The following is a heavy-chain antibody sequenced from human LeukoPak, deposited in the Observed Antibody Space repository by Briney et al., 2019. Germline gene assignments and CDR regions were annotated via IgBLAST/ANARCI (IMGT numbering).Heavy chain of an antibody. CDR3: ARAANDFWSGYGDY. D-gene: IGHD3-3*01. Sequence: ASVKVSCKASGYTFTGYYMHWVRQAPGQGLEWMGWINPNSGGTNYAQKFQGRVTMTRDTSISTAYMELRSLRSDDTAVYYCARAANDFWSGYGDYWGQGTLVTVSS. J-gene: IGHJ4*02. V-gene: IGHV1-2*02. CDR1: GYTFTGYY. CDR2: INPNSGGT.